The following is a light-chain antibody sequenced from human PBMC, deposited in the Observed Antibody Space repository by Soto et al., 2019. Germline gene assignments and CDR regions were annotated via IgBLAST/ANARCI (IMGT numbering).Light chain of an antibody. V-gene: IGKV3-20*01. CDR1: QSVSSSS. CDR3: QQYGGSPRT. CDR2: DAS. Sequence: EIVLTQSPANLSLSPGDRATLSCRASQSVSSSSLAWYQQKRGQAPRLLIHDASSRVTGIPDRFSGSGSGTDFTLTISRLEPEDFAVYYCQQYGGSPRTFGQGTKVDIK. J-gene: IGKJ1*01.